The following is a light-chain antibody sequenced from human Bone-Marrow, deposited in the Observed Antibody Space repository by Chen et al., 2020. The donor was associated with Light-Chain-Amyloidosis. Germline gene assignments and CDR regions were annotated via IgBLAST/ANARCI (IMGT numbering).Light chain of an antibody. J-gene: IGLJ1*01. CDR2: DDS. V-gene: IGLV3-21*02. CDR3: QVWDSGSHHYV. CDR1: NIGSKS. Sequence: SYVLTQPPSVSVAPGRTATITCGGNNIGSKSVHWYQQKPGQAPGLVVYDDSDRRSGIPERFSGSNSGNTATLTISRVEAGDEADYYCQVWDSGSHHYVFGTGTKVTVL.